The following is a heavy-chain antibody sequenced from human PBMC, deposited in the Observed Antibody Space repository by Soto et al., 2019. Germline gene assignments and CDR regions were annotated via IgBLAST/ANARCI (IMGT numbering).Heavy chain of an antibody. J-gene: IGHJ4*02. CDR2: ISYDGSNK. Sequence: GGSLRLSCAASGFTFSSYAMYWVRQAPGKGLEWVAVISYDGSNKYYADSVKGRFTISRDNSKNTLYLQMNSLRAEDTAVYYCARDIPLRLVVPFDYWGQGTLVTVSS. CDR1: GFTFSSYA. D-gene: IGHD3-22*01. CDR3: ARDIPLRLVVPFDY. V-gene: IGHV3-30-3*01.